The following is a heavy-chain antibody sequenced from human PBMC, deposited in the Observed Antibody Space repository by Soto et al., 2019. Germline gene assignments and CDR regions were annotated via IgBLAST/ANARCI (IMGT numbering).Heavy chain of an antibody. CDR1: GGSISSGGYY. CDR3: ARDPRYGSGSYSYGMDV. D-gene: IGHD3-10*01. V-gene: IGHV4-31*03. Sequence: QVQLQESGPGLVKPSQTLSLTCTVSGGSISSGGYYWSWIRQHPGKGLEWIGYIYYSGSTYYNPSLKSRVTISVDTSKNQFSLKPSSVTAADTAVYYCARDPRYGSGSYSYGMDVWGQGTTVTVSS. CDR2: IYYSGST. J-gene: IGHJ6*02.